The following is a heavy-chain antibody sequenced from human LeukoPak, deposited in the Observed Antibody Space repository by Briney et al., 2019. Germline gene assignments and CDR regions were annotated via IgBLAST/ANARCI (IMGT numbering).Heavy chain of an antibody. V-gene: IGHV3-33*01. CDR1: GFTFSSYG. CDR2: IWYDGSNK. Sequence: GRSLRLSCAASGFTFSSYGIHWVRQAPGKGLEWVAVIWYDGSNKYFSDSVKGRFTISRDNSKNTLYLQMSSLRAEDTAEYYCAREATGALDYWGQGTLVTVSS. J-gene: IGHJ4*02. CDR3: AREATGALDY.